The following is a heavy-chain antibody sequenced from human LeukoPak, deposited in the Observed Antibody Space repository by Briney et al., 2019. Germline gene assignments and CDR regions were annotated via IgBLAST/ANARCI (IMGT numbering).Heavy chain of an antibody. CDR2: ISGSGDNT. CDR1: GFTFSSYA. D-gene: IGHD3-3*01. J-gene: IGHJ4*02. V-gene: IGHV3-23*01. Sequence: GGSLRLSCAASGFTFSSYAMSWVRQAPGKGLEWVSGISGSGDNTYYADSVKGRFTISRDNAKNSLYLQMNSLRAEDTAVYYCARDKPEGNFWSGYPKLFDYWGQGTLVTVSS. CDR3: ARDKPEGNFWSGYPKLFDY.